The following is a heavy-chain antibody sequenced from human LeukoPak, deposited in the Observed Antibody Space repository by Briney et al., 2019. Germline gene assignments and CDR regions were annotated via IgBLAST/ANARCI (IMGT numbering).Heavy chain of an antibody. J-gene: IGHJ4*02. Sequence: SETLSLTCAVYGGSFSGYYWSWIRQPPGKGLEWIGEINHSGSTNYNPSLKNRVTISVDTSKNQFSLKLSSVTAADTAVYYCARDAYGDYSFDYWGQGTLVTVSS. CDR3: ARDAYGDYSFDY. CDR2: INHSGST. V-gene: IGHV4-34*01. D-gene: IGHD4-17*01. CDR1: GGSFSGYY.